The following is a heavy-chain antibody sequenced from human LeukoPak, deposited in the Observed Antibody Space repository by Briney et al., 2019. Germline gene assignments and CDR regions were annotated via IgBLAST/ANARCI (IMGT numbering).Heavy chain of an antibody. J-gene: IGHJ2*01. D-gene: IGHD6-19*01. Sequence: SETLSLTCTVSGDSISNYYWSWIRQPAGKGLEWIGYIYYSGSTNYNPSLKSRVTISVDTSKNQFSLKLSSVTAADTAVYYCARRAGYGAVAVHWYFDLWGRGTLVTVSS. CDR2: IYYSGST. V-gene: IGHV4-59*01. CDR3: ARRAGYGAVAVHWYFDL. CDR1: GDSISNYY.